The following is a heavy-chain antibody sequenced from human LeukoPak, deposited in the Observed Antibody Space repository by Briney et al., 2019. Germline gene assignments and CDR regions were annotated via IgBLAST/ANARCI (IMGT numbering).Heavy chain of an antibody. J-gene: IGHJ4*02. CDR3: ARRREGTPPLG. Sequence: SGPTLVNPTQTLTLTCTFSGFSLTTSGVGVGWIRQPPGKALEWLALVYWNDDKRYSPSLKSRLPITKDTSKNQVVLTMTNVDPVDTATYYCARRREGTPPLGWGQGTLVTVSS. CDR1: GFSLTTSGVG. D-gene: IGHD1-7*01. V-gene: IGHV2-5*01. CDR2: VYWNDDK.